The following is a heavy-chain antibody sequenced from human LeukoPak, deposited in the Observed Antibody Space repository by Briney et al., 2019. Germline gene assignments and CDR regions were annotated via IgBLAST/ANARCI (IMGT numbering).Heavy chain of an antibody. CDR3: AREPVPPSKDDAFDI. V-gene: IGHV4-34*01. CDR1: GGSFSGYY. D-gene: IGHD1-14*01. Sequence: SETLSLTCAVYGGSFSGYYWSWIHQPPGKGLEWIGEINHSGSTNYNPSLKSRVTISVDTSKNQFSLKLSSVAAADTAVYYCAREPVPPSKDDAFDIWGQGTMVTVSS. J-gene: IGHJ3*02. CDR2: INHSGST.